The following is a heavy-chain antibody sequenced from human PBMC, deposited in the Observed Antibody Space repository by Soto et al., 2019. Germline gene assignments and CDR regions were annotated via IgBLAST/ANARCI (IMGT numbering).Heavy chain of an antibody. CDR1: GFTFSSYA. J-gene: IGHJ4*02. CDR3: AKDRLGGLTGDSLDY. CDR2: ISGSGGST. D-gene: IGHD3-10*01. Sequence: PGGSMRLSCAASGFTFSSYAMSWVRQAPGKGLEWVSAISGSGGSTYYADSVKGRFTISRDNSKNTLYLQMNSLRAEDTAVYYCAKDRLGGLTGDSLDYWGQGTLVTVSS. V-gene: IGHV3-23*01.